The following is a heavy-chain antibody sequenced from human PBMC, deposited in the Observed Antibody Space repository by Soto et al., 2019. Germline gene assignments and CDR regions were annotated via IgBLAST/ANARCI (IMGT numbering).Heavy chain of an antibody. D-gene: IGHD4-17*01. CDR3: ASQRPTVTTFDY. J-gene: IGHJ4*02. Sequence: SETLSLTCTVSGGSISRSSYYCGWIRQPPGKGLEWIGSIYYSGSTYYNPSLKSRVSISVDTSKNQFSLRLSSVTAADTAIYYCASQRPTVTTFDYWGQGTPVTVSS. CDR2: IYYSGST. V-gene: IGHV4-39*07. CDR1: GGSISRSSYY.